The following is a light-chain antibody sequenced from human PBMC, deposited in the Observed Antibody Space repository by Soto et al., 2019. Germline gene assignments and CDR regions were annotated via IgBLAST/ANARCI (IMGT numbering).Light chain of an antibody. CDR2: GNS. J-gene: IGLJ3*02. CDR1: SSNIGAGYD. CDR3: ATWDDILNGWV. V-gene: IGLV1-40*01. Sequence: QSVLTQSPSVSGAPGQRVTISCTGSSSNIGAGYDVHWYQQLPGTAPKLLIYGNSNRPSGVADRFSGSKSGTSASLAISGLQSEDEADYYCATWDDILNGWVFGGGTKLTVL.